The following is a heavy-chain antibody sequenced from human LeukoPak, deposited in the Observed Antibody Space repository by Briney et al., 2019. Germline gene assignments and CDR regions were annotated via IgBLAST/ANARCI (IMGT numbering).Heavy chain of an antibody. J-gene: IGHJ4*02. Sequence: ASVKVSCKVSGYTLTELSMHWVRQAPGKGLEWMGGFDPEDGETIYAQKFQGRVTMTEDTSTDTAYMELSSLRSEDTAVYYCALTMVRGVILPFDYWGQGTLVTVSS. V-gene: IGHV1-24*01. CDR3: ALTMVRGVILPFDY. D-gene: IGHD3-10*01. CDR1: GYTLTELS. CDR2: FDPEDGET.